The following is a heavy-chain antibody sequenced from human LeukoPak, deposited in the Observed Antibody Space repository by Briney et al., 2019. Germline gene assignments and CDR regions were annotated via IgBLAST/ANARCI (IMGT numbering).Heavy chain of an antibody. CDR2: IYHSGST. CDR3: ASTRIVGATIVTLNY. Sequence: PSETLSLTCTVSGGSISSGGYYWSWIRQPPGKGLEWIGYIYHSGSTYYNPSLKSRVTISVDRSKNQFSLKLSSVTAADTAVYYCASTRIVGATIVTLNYWGQGTLVTVSS. J-gene: IGHJ4*02. V-gene: IGHV4-30-2*01. D-gene: IGHD1-26*01. CDR1: GGSISSGGYY.